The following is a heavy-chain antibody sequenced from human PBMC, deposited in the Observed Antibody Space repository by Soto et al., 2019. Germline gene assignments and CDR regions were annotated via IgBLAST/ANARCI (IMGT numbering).Heavy chain of an antibody. V-gene: IGHV3-23*01. CDR3: AKERGQQLVRGYFDY. CDR1: GFTFSSYA. D-gene: IGHD6-13*01. Sequence: EVQLLESGGGLVQPGGSLRLSCAASGFTFSSYAMSWVRQAPGKGLEWVSAISGSGGSTYYADSVKGRFTISRDNSTKTLYLQMNSLRAEDTAVYYCAKERGQQLVRGYFDYWGQGTLVTVSS. J-gene: IGHJ4*02. CDR2: ISGSGGST.